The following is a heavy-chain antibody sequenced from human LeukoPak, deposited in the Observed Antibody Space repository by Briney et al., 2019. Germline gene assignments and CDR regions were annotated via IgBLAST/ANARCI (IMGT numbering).Heavy chain of an antibody. D-gene: IGHD3-10*01. V-gene: IGHV3-30*03. CDR2: ILYDGSNK. CDR1: GFTFRSYV. CDR3: ARGMVRGVYYYYYGMDV. J-gene: IGHJ6*02. Sequence: PGGSLRLSCAASGFTFRSYVVHWVRQAPGKGLEWVAVILYDGSNKYHTDSVKGRFTISRDNSKNMLYLQMNSLRAEDTAVYYCARGMVRGVYYYYYGMDVWGQGTTVTVSS.